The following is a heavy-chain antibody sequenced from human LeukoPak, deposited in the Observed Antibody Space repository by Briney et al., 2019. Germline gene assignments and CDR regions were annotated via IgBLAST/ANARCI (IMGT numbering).Heavy chain of an antibody. V-gene: IGHV1-18*01. J-gene: IGHJ3*02. D-gene: IGHD3-22*01. Sequence: ASVKLSCKASGYTFTSNGISWVRLAPGPGLELMGWISAYNGNTNYAQKLQGRVTMTTDTSTSTAYMVLRSLRSDDTAVYYCARGYYDSSGYYDEFACDIWGQGTMVTVSS. CDR1: GYTFTSNG. CDR3: ARGYYDSSGYYDEFACDI. CDR2: ISAYNGNT.